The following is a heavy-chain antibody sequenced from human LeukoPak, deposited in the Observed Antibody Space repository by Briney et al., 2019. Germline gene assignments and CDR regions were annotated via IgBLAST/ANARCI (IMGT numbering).Heavy chain of an antibody. D-gene: IGHD3-10*01. CDR1: GGSISSYY. CDR3: ARRTDGSGIDY. Sequence: PSETLSLTCTVSGGSISSYYWSWIRQPPGKGLEWIGYIHYSGNTNYNPSLKSRVTISVDTSKNQFSLKLSSVTAADTAVYYCARRTDGSGIDYWGQGTLVTVSS. V-gene: IGHV4-59*12. J-gene: IGHJ4*02. CDR2: IHYSGNT.